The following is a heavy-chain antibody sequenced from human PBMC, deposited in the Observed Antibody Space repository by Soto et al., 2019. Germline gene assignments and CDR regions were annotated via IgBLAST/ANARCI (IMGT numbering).Heavy chain of an antibody. CDR3: ARDYEFCFDI. V-gene: IGHV3-7*01. Sequence: EVQLVESGGGLVQPGGSLRLSCEASAFTLSSYWMSWVRQAPGKGLEWVANIKPDGGEKYYVDSVKGRFTISRDNTKNSLCLQMSTLRPEDMAIYYCARDYEFCFDIWGQGTLVTVSS. D-gene: IGHD3-22*01. CDR1: AFTLSSYW. J-gene: IGHJ3*02. CDR2: IKPDGGEK.